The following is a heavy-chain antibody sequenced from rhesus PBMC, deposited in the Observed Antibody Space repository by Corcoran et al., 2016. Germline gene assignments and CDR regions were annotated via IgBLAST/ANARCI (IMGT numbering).Heavy chain of an antibody. J-gene: IGHJ4*01. CDR1: GGSISSSY. V-gene: IGHV4-169*02. CDR2: IYGSGSST. CDR3: ARDVSVAAKGDFDY. Sequence: QLQLQESGPGLVKPSETLSVTCAVSGGSISSSYWSWIRQAPGKGLEWIGYIYGSGSSTNYNPPLKSRVTLSVNTSKNQLSLKLSAVTTADTAVYYCARDVSVAAKGDFDYWGQGVLVTVSS. D-gene: IGHD4-29*01.